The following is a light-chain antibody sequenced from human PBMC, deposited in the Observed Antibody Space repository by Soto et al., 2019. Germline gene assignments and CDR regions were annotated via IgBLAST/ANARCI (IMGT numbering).Light chain of an antibody. CDR1: QTISSY. Sequence: EIVLTQSPATLSLSPGERATLSCRASQTISSYLAWYQQKPGQAPRLLIYDASNRATGIPARFSGSGSGTDFTLTISSLKPEDFAVYYCQTRANWPPYTFGQGNKLEIK. V-gene: IGKV3-11*01. J-gene: IGKJ2*01. CDR3: QTRANWPPYT. CDR2: DAS.